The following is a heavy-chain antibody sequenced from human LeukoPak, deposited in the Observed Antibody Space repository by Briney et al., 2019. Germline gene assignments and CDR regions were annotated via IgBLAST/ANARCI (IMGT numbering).Heavy chain of an antibody. J-gene: IGHJ2*01. Sequence: PSETLSLTCTVSGGSISSYSWSWIRQPPGKGLECIGYIYDSGSTNYNPSLKSRVAISVDKSKNQFSLKLSYVTAADTAVYYCAREVEDGGNFDLWGRGTLVTVSS. CDR3: AREVEDGGNFDL. CDR1: GGSISSYS. CDR2: IYDSGST. D-gene: IGHD4-23*01. V-gene: IGHV4-59*12.